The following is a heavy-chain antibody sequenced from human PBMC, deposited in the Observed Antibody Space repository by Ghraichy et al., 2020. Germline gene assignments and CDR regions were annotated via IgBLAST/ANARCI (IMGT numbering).Heavy chain of an antibody. CDR3: AKDLELTTAHGY. V-gene: IGHV3-30*18. J-gene: IGHJ4*02. D-gene: IGHD1-7*01. CDR2: ISYAGSNK. CDR1: GFTFSSYG. Sequence: GGSLRLSCAASGFTFSSYGMHWVRQAPGKGLEWVAVISYAGSNKYYADSVKGRFTISRDNSKNTLYLQMNSLRAEDTAVYYCAKDLELTTAHGYWGQGTLVTVSS.